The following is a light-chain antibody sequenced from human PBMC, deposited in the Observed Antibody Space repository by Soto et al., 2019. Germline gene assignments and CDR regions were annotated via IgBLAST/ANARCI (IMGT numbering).Light chain of an antibody. J-gene: IGLJ2*01. Sequence: QSALTQPASVSGSPGQSITISCTGTSSDVGGYNYVSWYQHHPGKAPKFIVYAVSNRPSGVSNRFSGSKSGNTASLIISGLPAEDEADYYCSSYSSSDTPVVFGGGTQLTVL. V-gene: IGLV2-14*03. CDR1: SSDVGGYNY. CDR2: AVS. CDR3: SSYSSSDTPVV.